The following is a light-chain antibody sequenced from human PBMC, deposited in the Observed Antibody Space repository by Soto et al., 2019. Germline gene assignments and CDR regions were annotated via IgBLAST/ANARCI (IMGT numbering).Light chain of an antibody. V-gene: IGKV3-20*01. CDR2: GAS. J-gene: IGKJ1*01. Sequence: EIVLTQSPGTLSLSPGERATLSCRASQSVSSSYLAWYQQTPGQAPRLLIYGASSRATGIPDRFSGSGSGTDFPLTISRLAPEDFAVYYCQQYGSSPAFGQGTKVEIK. CDR1: QSVSSSY. CDR3: QQYGSSPA.